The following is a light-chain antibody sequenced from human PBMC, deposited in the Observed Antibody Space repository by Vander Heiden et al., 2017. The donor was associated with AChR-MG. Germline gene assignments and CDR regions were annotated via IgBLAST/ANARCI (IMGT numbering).Light chain of an antibody. J-gene: IGLJ3*02. CDR3: AAWDDSLSGLWV. Sequence: QPVLTQPPSASGTPGQRVTISCSGSSSNIGNNFVYCYQQVTGTAPTLLIYRNNQRPSGVPHRFSGSKSGTSASLAISGLRSEDEADYHCAAWDDSLSGLWVFGGGTKVTVL. CDR2: RNN. CDR1: SSNIGNNF. V-gene: IGLV1-47*01.